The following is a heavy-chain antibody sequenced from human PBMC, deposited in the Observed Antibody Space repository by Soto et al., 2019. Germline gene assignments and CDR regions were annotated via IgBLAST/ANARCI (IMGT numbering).Heavy chain of an antibody. D-gene: IGHD5-12*01. Sequence: QVQLVQSGAELKTPGASVKVSCKASRYTFTDYYLHWVRQAPGQGLEWMGWITPNNGGTNFAQRFHDRVTMTRDTSTSTAYMEVSRLTSGDTAVYYCATGLDESGPPESWGQGTLVSVSS. CDR1: RYTFTDYY. CDR2: ITPNNGGT. J-gene: IGHJ5*02. CDR3: ATGLDESGPPES. V-gene: IGHV1-2*02.